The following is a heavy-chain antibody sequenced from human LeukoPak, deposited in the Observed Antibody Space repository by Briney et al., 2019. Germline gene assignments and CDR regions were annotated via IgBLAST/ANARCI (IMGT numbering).Heavy chain of an antibody. D-gene: IGHD3-3*01. CDR3: ARTGYDFWSGYYQL. J-gene: IGHJ4*02. CDR1: GFTFSSYG. V-gene: IGHV3-30*03. Sequence: PGGSLRLSCAASGFTFSSYGMHWVRQAPGKGLEWVAVISYDGSNKYYADSVKGRFTISRDNSKNTLYLQMNSLRAEDTAVYYCARTGYDFWSGYYQLWGQGTLVTVSS. CDR2: ISYDGSNK.